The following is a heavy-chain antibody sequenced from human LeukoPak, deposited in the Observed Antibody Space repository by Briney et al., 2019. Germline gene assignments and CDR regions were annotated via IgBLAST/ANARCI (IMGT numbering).Heavy chain of an antibody. J-gene: IGHJ3*02. Sequence: GGSLRLSCTASGFTFGDYAMSWIRQAPGKGLEWVGFIRSKAYGETADYAASVKGRFTISRDDSKAIAYLQMNSLRAEDTAIYYCTSFAPYEAFDIWGQGTMVTVSS. CDR1: GFTFGDYA. CDR2: IRSKAYGETA. V-gene: IGHV3-49*03. CDR3: TSFAPYEAFDI.